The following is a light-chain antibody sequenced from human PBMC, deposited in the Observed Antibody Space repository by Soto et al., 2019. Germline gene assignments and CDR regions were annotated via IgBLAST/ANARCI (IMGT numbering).Light chain of an antibody. CDR1: QSISTY. Sequence: EIVLTQSPGILTLSSGERATVSCRASQSISTYLAWYQQKPDQAPRLLIYDASNRATGIPARFSGSGSGTEFTLTISSLQSEDYAVYYCHQYNNWPPWTFGQGTKVDI. CDR3: HQYNNWPPWT. CDR2: DAS. J-gene: IGKJ1*01. V-gene: IGKV3D-15*01.